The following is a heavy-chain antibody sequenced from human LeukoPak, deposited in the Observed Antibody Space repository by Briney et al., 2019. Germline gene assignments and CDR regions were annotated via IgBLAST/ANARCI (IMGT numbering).Heavy chain of an antibody. CDR2: IYYSGST. CDR1: GGSISTYY. D-gene: IGHD1-26*01. CDR3: ARLEWELNFDY. J-gene: IGHJ4*02. Sequence: SETLSLTCTVSGGSISTYYWNWIRQSPGKGLEWIGNIYYSGSTNYNPSLKSRVTISVDTSKNQFSLKLSSVTAADTAVYYCARLEWELNFDYWGQGTLVTVSS. V-gene: IGHV4-59*08.